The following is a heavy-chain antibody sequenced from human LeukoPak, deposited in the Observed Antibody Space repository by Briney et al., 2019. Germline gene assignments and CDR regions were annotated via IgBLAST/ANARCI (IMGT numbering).Heavy chain of an antibody. CDR1: GGSVSSGSYY. V-gene: IGHV4-61*01. D-gene: IGHD5-18*01. CDR2: INHSGST. CDR3: ARTTDDTAMSRVDY. Sequence: SETLSLTCTVSGGSVSSGSYYWSWIRQPPGKGLEWIGEINHSGSTNYNPSLKSRVTISVDTSKNQFSLKLSSVTAADTAVYYCARTTDDTAMSRVDYWGQGTLVTVSS. J-gene: IGHJ4*02.